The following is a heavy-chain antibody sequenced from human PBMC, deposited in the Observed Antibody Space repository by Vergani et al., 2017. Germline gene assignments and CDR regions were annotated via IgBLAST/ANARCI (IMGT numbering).Heavy chain of an antibody. J-gene: IGHJ5*02. Sequence: QVQLVQSGAEVKKPGASVKVSCKASGYTFTSYAMHWVRQAPGQRLEWMGWINAGNGNTKYAQKFQGRVTITRDTSAITAYIELSSLRSEDTAVYYGAGGYSYGSRHWFDPWGQGTLVTVSS. D-gene: IGHD5-18*01. CDR1: GYTFTSYA. V-gene: IGHV1-3*01. CDR2: INAGNGNT. CDR3: AGGYSYGSRHWFDP.